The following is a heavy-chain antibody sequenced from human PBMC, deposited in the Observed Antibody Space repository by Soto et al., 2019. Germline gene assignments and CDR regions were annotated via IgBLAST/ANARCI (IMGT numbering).Heavy chain of an antibody. Sequence: QVQLVESGGGVVQPGRSLRLSCAASGFTFSSYGMHWVRQAPGKGLEWVAVISYDGSTKYYADSVKGRFTISRDNSKNTLYLQMNSLRAEDTAVYYCAKDGVRYYYYYGMDVWGQGTTVTVSS. J-gene: IGHJ6*02. CDR2: ISYDGSTK. CDR3: AKDGVRYYYYYGMDV. D-gene: IGHD2-8*01. CDR1: GFTFSSYG. V-gene: IGHV3-30*18.